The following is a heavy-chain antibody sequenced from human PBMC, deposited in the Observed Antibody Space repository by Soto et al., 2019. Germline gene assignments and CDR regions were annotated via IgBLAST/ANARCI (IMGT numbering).Heavy chain of an antibody. J-gene: IGHJ4*02. CDR3: ARRKERSGPHYFDY. V-gene: IGHV1-8*01. Sequence: QVQLVQSGAEVKEPGASVKVSCKASGYTFTTYDIYWMRQATGQGLEWMGGMNPYTGNTGYAQKFQGRVTVTRNTSISTVYMEMSGLRLDATAVYYCARRKERSGPHYFDYWGQGSTVTVSS. CDR2: MNPYTGNT. D-gene: IGHD6-25*01. CDR1: GYTFTTYD.